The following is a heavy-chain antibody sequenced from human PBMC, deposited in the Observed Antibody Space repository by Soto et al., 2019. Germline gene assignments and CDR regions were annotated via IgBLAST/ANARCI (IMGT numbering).Heavy chain of an antibody. CDR2: ISWNSGSI. CDR3: AKDRTWTTHYFDY. Sequence: EVQLVESGGGLVQPGRSLRLSCAASGFTFDDYAMHWVRQAPGKGLEWVSGISWNSGSIGYADSVKGRFTISRDNAKNSLYLQMNSLRTEDTALYYCAKDRTWTTHYFDYWGQGTLVTVSS. J-gene: IGHJ4*02. D-gene: IGHD1-1*01. V-gene: IGHV3-9*01. CDR1: GFTFDDYA.